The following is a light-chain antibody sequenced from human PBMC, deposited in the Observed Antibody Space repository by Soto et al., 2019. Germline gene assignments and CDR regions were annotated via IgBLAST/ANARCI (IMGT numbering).Light chain of an antibody. CDR2: GAS. V-gene: IGKV3-20*01. CDR1: QTVRNNY. Sequence: EVVLTQSPGTLSLSPGERATLSCRASQTVRNNYLAWYQQKPGQAPRLLIYGASSRATGIPDRFSGSGSGTDFTLTISRPEPEDFAVYYCQQYGSSPPTTFGQGTKVDVK. J-gene: IGKJ1*01. CDR3: QQYGSSPPTT.